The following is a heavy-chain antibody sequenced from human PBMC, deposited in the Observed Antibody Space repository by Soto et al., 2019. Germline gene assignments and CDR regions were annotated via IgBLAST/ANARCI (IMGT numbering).Heavy chain of an antibody. CDR1: GGSISSYF. Sequence: PSETLSLTCTVSGGSISSYFWSWIRQPPGKGLEWIGYFYYSGSTNYNPSLKSRVTISVDTSKNQFSLKLSSVTAADTAVYYCARVGYCGGDCSFPDYCGQGTLVTVSS. V-gene: IGHV4-59*01. CDR3: ARVGYCGGDCSFPDY. J-gene: IGHJ4*02. CDR2: FYYSGST. D-gene: IGHD2-21*02.